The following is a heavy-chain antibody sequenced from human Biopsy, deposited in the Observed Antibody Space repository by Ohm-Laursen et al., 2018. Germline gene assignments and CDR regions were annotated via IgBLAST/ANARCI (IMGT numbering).Heavy chain of an antibody. CDR1: GFTFDDYA. CDR2: TSWNSGNI. V-gene: IGHV3-9*01. D-gene: IGHD3-22*01. Sequence: SLRLSCSASGFTFDDYALHWVRQAPGKGLAWVSGTSWNSGNIGYADSVKGRFTISRDNAKNSVYLQMNSLRAEDTAFYYCAKDLASGSGYYWYFDFWGRGTLVTVSS. CDR3: AKDLASGSGYYWYFDF. J-gene: IGHJ2*01.